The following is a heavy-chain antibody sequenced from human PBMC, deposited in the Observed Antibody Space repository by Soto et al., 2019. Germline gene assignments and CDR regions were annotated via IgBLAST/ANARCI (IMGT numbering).Heavy chain of an antibody. CDR3: ARDVGSGYGHNGIDY. D-gene: IGHD5-12*01. CDR2: IKQDGSEK. Sequence: PGGSLSLSCVVSGITFRNDWLSRVRQARVKGLEWVANIKQDGSEKYYVDSLKGRFTISRDNAKNSLYLQMNSLRPEDTAVYYCARDVGSGYGHNGIDYWGQGILVTVSS. V-gene: IGHV3-7*01. CDR1: GITFRNDW. J-gene: IGHJ4*02.